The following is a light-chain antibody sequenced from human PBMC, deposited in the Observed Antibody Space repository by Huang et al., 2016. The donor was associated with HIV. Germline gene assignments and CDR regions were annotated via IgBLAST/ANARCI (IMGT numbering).Light chain of an antibody. Sequence: DIQMTQSPSTLSAFVGDRVSITCRASQSISSRLAWYQQKPGKAPKLLIYKASNLESGVPSRFSGSGSGTEFTLTSSSLQPDDFATYYCQQYNSYPYTFGQGTRLEIK. CDR3: QQYNSYPYT. CDR2: KAS. V-gene: IGKV1-5*03. CDR1: QSISSR. J-gene: IGKJ2*01.